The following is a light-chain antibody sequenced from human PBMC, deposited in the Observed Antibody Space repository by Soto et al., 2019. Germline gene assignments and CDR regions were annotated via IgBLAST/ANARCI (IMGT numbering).Light chain of an antibody. J-gene: IGLJ1*01. CDR1: SSDVGGYDY. CDR2: EVS. V-gene: IGLV2-8*01. Sequence: QSVLAQPPSASGSPGQSVTISCTGTSSDVGGYDYVSWYQQHPGKAPKLMIYEVSKRPSGVPDRFSGSKSGNTASLTVSGLQAEDEADYYCSSYAGSTTYVFGTATKVTV. CDR3: SSYAGSTTYV.